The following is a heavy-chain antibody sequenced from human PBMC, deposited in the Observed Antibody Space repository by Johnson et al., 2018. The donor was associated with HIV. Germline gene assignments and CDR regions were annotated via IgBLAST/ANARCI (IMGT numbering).Heavy chain of an antibody. CDR2: ISYDGSNK. CDR3: ARTNWNDDAGGAIDI. V-gene: IGHV3-30*03. D-gene: IGHD1-1*01. Sequence: QVQLVESGGGFVQPGGFLRLSCAASGFTFSNYGMHWVRQAPGKGLEWVAVISYDGSNKYYADSVKGRFTISRDNSKNTLYLQMNSLRAEDTAVYYCARTNWNDDAGGAIDIWGQGTTVTVSS. CDR1: GFTFSNYG. J-gene: IGHJ3*02.